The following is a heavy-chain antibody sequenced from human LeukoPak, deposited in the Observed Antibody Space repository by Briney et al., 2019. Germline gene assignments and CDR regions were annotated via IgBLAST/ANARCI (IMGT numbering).Heavy chain of an antibody. V-gene: IGHV3-7*01. CDR1: GFTFSSYW. CDR2: INQDGSEK. Sequence: GGSLRLSCAASGFTFSSYWMSWVRQAPGKGLEWVASINQDGSEKYYVDSVKGRFTISRDNAKNSLYLQMNSLRAEDTAVYYCAKDSSGYSHFDYWGQGTLVTVSS. CDR3: AKDSSGYSHFDY. D-gene: IGHD3-22*01. J-gene: IGHJ4*02.